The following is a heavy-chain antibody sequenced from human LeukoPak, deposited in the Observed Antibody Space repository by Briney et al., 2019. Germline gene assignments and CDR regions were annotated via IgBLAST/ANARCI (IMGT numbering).Heavy chain of an antibody. J-gene: IGHJ4*02. CDR1: GGSISSGSYY. CDR2: IYTSGST. V-gene: IGHV4-61*09. Sequence: PSQTLSLTCTVSGGSISSGSYYWSWIRQPAGKGLEWIGHIYTSGSTNYNPSLKSRVTISVDTSKNQFSLKLSSVTAADTAVYYCARDGGYWGQGTLVTVSS. D-gene: IGHD3-16*01. CDR3: ARDGGY.